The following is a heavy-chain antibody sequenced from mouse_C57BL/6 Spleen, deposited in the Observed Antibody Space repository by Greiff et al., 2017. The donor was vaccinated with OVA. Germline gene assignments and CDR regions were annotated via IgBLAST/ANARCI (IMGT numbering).Heavy chain of an antibody. Sequence: EVKLVESGGGLVQPGGSLKLSCAASGFTFSDYYMYWVRQTPEKRLEWVAYISNGGGSTYYPDTVKGRFTISRDNAKNTLYLQMSRLKSEDTAMYYCASYIYGSSWYFDVWGTGTTVTVSS. CDR2: ISNGGGST. J-gene: IGHJ1*03. D-gene: IGHD1-1*01. CDR3: ASYIYGSSWYFDV. CDR1: GFTFSDYY. V-gene: IGHV5-12*01.